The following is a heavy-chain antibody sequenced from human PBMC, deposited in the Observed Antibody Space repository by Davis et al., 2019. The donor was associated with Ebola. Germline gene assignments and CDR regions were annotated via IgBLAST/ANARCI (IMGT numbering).Heavy chain of an antibody. D-gene: IGHD6-19*01. J-gene: IGHJ4*02. V-gene: IGHV3-21*04. CDR1: GFTFSSYS. CDR2: ISSSSNYI. Sequence: GESLKISCAASGFTFSSYSMNWVRQAPGKGLEWVSSISSSSNYIYYADSVKGRFTISRDNSKNTLNLQMNNLRAEDTAVYYCVKEFMAGKEADGWGQGTLVTVSS. CDR3: VKEFMAGKEADG.